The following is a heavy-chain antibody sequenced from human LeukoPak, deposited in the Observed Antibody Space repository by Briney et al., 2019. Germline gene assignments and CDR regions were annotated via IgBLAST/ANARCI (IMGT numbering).Heavy chain of an antibody. D-gene: IGHD3-10*01. CDR1: GYTFTSYD. CDR3: ATDRLYYYGSGSYLSDY. J-gene: IGHJ4*02. Sequence: ASVKVSCKASGYTFTSYDINWVRQATGQGLEWMGWMNPNSGNTGYAQKFQGRVTMTRNTSISTAYMELSSLRSEDTAVYYCATDRLYYYGSGSYLSDYWGQGTLVTVSS. CDR2: MNPNSGNT. V-gene: IGHV1-8*01.